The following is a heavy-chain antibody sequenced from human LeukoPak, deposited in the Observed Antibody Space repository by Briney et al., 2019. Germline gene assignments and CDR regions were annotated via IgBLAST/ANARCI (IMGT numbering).Heavy chain of an antibody. D-gene: IGHD3-10*01. V-gene: IGHV1-18*01. Sequence: ASVKVSCKASGYTFTSYGISWVRQAPGQGLEWMGWISAYNGNTNYAQKLQGRVTMTTDTSTSTAYMELSRLRSDDTAVYYCATDYYGSGSYYHAIDHWGQGTLVTVSS. CDR1: GYTFTSYG. CDR2: ISAYNGNT. CDR3: ATDYYGSGSYYHAIDH. J-gene: IGHJ4*02.